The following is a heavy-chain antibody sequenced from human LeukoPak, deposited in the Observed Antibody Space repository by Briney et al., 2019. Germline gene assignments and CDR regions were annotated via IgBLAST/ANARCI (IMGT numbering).Heavy chain of an antibody. Sequence: GSLRLSCAASGFTFSDYYMSWIRQPPGKGLEWIGEINHSGSTNYNPSLKSRVTISVDTSKNQFSLKLSSVTAADTAVYYCARRVTVWGQGTLVTVSS. V-gene: IGHV4-34*01. CDR1: GFTFSDYY. CDR3: ARRVTV. CDR2: INHSGST. J-gene: IGHJ4*02. D-gene: IGHD4-17*01.